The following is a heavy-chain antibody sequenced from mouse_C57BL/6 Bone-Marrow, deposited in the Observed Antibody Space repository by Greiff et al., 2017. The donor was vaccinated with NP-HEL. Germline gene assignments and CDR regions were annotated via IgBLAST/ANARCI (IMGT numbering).Heavy chain of an antibody. Sequence: EVQLQQSGPELVKPGASVKISCKASGYSFTGYYMNWVKQSPEKSLEWIGEINPSTGGTTYNQKFKAKATLTVDKSSSTAYIQLKSLTSEDSAVYYCARLGYYGSSYEYFDVWGTGTTVTVSS. CDR2: INPSTGGT. D-gene: IGHD1-1*01. CDR3: ARLGYYGSSYEYFDV. J-gene: IGHJ1*03. CDR1: GYSFTGYY. V-gene: IGHV1-42*01.